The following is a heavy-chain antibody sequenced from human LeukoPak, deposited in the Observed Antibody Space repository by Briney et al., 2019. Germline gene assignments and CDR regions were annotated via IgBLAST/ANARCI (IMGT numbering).Heavy chain of an antibody. Sequence: SVKVSCKASGGTFSSYAISWVRQAPGQGLEWMGGIIPIFGTANYAQKFQGRVTITADESTSTAYMELSSLRSEDTAVYYCAIDTSFWSGYYVSPGYYYMDVWGKGTTVTVSS. CDR3: AIDTSFWSGYYVSPGYYYMDV. D-gene: IGHD3-3*01. CDR1: GGTFSSYA. J-gene: IGHJ6*03. V-gene: IGHV1-69*01. CDR2: IIPIFGTA.